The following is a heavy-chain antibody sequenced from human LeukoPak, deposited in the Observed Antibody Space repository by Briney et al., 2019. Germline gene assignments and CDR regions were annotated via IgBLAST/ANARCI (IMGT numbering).Heavy chain of an antibody. V-gene: IGHV3-66*01. J-gene: IGHJ4*02. Sequence: AGGSLRLSCAASGFSVNSNYMSWVRQAPGKGLEWVSVMYSGGSTYYADSVKGRFTISRDNSKNTLCLQMNSLRAEDTAVYYCVRDDDRPDNGLDYWGQGTLVTVSS. CDR3: VRDDDRPDNGLDY. D-gene: IGHD3-22*01. CDR1: GFSVNSNY. CDR2: MYSGGST.